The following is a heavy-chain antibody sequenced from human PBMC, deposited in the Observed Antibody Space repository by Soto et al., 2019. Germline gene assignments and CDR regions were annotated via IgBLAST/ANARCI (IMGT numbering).Heavy chain of an antibody. CDR1: GYSFTSYW. J-gene: IGHJ4*02. CDR3: ARPDSNGFYDY. CDR2: INPGDSDT. Sequence: PGWSLKISCPGSGYSFTSYWLAWLRQMPGNGLEWMAIINPGDSDTRYSPSFQGQVTISADRSISTAYLQWSSLKASDTAIYFCARPDSNGFYDYWGQGTLVTVSS. D-gene: IGHD5-18*01. V-gene: IGHV5-51*01.